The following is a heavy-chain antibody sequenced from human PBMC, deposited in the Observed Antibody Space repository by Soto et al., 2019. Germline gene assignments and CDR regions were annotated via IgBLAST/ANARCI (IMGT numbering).Heavy chain of an antibody. J-gene: IGHJ5*02. Sequence: LALTCTVSGGSISSGGYYWSWIRQHPGKGLEWIGYIYYSGSTYYNPSLKSRVTISVDTSKNQFSLKLSSVTAADTAVYYCARGETYYYDSSGYFWFDPWGQGTLVTVSS. V-gene: IGHV4-31*03. CDR3: ARGETYYYDSSGYFWFDP. CDR1: GGSISSGGYY. CDR2: IYYSGST. D-gene: IGHD3-22*01.